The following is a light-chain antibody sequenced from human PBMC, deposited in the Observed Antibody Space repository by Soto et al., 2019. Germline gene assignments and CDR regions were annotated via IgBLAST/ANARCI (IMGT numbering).Light chain of an antibody. CDR2: KAS. CDR3: QQYYSRVT. CDR1: QSISSW. Sequence: DIQMIQSPSTLSASVGDRVTITCRANQSISSWLAWYQRRPGKAPRLLISKASSLESGVPSRFSGGGFGTEFTLTISSLQPDDFATYYCQQYYSRVTFGQGTTVEIK. V-gene: IGKV1-5*03. J-gene: IGKJ1*01.